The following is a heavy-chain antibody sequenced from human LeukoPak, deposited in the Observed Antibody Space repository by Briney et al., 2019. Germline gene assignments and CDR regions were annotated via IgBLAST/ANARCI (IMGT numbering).Heavy chain of an antibody. V-gene: IGHV3-48*04. CDR1: GFTFSSYT. Sequence: GGSLRLSCAASGFTFSSYTMNWVRQAPGKGLEWVSYISSGNSNIYYADSVKGRFTISRDNAKNSLYLQMNSLRAEDTAVYYCASEQSGNYYRPFDSWGQGTLVTVSS. CDR2: ISSGNSNI. CDR3: ASEQSGNYYRPFDS. D-gene: IGHD1-26*01. J-gene: IGHJ4*02.